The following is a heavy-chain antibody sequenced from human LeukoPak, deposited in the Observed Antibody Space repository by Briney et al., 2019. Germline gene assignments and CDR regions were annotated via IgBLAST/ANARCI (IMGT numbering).Heavy chain of an antibody. V-gene: IGHV3-11*01. Sequence: PGGSLRLSCAASGFTPSDYYMTWIRQAPGKGLEWVSYVSNGGGNTIFYADSVKGRFTVFRDYAKNSLYLQMNSLRAEDTAVYYCARDKSNKGHDCWGQGTLVTVSP. CDR1: GFTPSDYY. CDR3: ARDKSNKGHDC. CDR2: VSNGGGNTI. J-gene: IGHJ4*02.